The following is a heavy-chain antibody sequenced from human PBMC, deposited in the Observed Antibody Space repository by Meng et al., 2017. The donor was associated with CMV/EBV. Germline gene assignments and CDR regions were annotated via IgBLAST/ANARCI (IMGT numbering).Heavy chain of an antibody. CDR2: ISGSGTNT. CDR3: ATLNGGSCYY. CDR1: QFTFSNYV. J-gene: IGHJ4*02. Sequence: EVQVLEAGGDLVQPGGALSLSCAASQFTFSNYVMSWVRQAPGKGLEWVSTISGSGTNTYHADSVKGRFTVSRDNSNNTLFLQMNSLRVEDTAIYYCATLNGGSCYYWGQGTLVTVSS. V-gene: IGHV3-23*01. D-gene: IGHD2-15*01.